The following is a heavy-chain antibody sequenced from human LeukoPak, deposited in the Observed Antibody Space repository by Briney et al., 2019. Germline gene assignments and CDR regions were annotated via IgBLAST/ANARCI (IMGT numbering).Heavy chain of an antibody. Sequence: SETLSLTCTVSGGSISSSDYYWGWIRQPPGKGLQWIGSLDYSGVTYYNPSLKSRVIISLDASKNQFSLKLSSVTAADTAVYFCARGRVSSSTWYSTYYYYFYMDVWGKGTTVTVSS. CDR3: ARGRVSSSTWYSTYYYYFYMDV. J-gene: IGHJ6*03. D-gene: IGHD1-1*01. V-gene: IGHV4-39*07. CDR1: GGSISSSDYY. CDR2: LDYSGVT.